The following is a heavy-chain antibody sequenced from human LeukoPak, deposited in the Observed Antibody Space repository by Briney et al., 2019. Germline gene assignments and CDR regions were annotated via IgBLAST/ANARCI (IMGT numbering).Heavy chain of an antibody. CDR2: IYTSGST. J-gene: IGHJ4*02. CDR3: ASGTYCSSTSCYWDY. CDR1: GGSISSYY. Sequence: NPSETLPLXRTVSGGSISSYYWSWIRQPAGKGLEWIGRIYTSGSTNYNPSLKSRVTMSVDTSKNQFSLKLSSVTAADTAVYYCASGTYCSSTSCYWDYWGQGTLVTVSS. D-gene: IGHD2-2*01. V-gene: IGHV4-4*07.